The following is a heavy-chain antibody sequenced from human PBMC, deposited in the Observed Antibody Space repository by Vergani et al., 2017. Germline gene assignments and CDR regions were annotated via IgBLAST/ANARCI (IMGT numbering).Heavy chain of an antibody. D-gene: IGHD3-22*01. CDR2: IHTNGVI. CDR3: AKCNPFVVCDS. CDR1: GGSFNSGSYY. V-gene: IGHV4-61*02. Sequence: QVQLQESGPGLVKASQTLSLTCTVSGGSFNSGSYYWSWLRQPAGKRLEWIGLIHTNGVIHYNPSLNSRATISVDTSRNQFSLKLTSGTATDTAIYFCAKCNPFVVCDSWVQGTMITVSS. J-gene: IGHJ3*02.